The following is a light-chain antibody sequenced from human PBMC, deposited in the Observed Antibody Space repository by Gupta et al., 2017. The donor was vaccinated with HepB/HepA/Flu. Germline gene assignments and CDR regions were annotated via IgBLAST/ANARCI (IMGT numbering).Light chain of an antibody. J-gene: IGKJ4*01. V-gene: IGKV3-11*01. CDR3: QQLRNWPLLT. CDR1: QSVSSY. Sequence: EIVLTQSPATLSLSPGERATLSCRASQSVSSYLAWYQQRPGQAPRLLIYDASNRATGIPARFSGSGYGTDFTLTISSRELEDFAVYYCQQLRNWPLLTFGGGTKVEIK. CDR2: DAS.